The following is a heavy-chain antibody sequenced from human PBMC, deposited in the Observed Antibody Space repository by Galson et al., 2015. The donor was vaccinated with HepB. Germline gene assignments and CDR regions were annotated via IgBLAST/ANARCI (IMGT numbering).Heavy chain of an antibody. J-gene: IGHJ4*02. CDR2: IKKDGRVK. D-gene: IGHD5-18*01. V-gene: IGHV3-7*03. CDR1: GFTFSQNW. Sequence: SLRLSCAASGFTFSQNWMTWVRQAPGKGLEWVANIKKDGRVKDSVDSVKGRFTISRDNAQNSLYLQMNSLRTEDTAVYYCARGPSYGVRADYFDIWGQGVLVTVSS. CDR3: ARGPSYGVRADYFDI.